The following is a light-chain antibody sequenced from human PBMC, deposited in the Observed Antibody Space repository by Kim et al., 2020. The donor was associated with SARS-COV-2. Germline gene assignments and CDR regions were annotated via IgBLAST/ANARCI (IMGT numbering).Light chain of an antibody. CDR3: ASYTSSNTWL. CDR2: DVR. J-gene: IGLJ3*02. Sequence: QSALTQPASVSGSPGQSITISCTGTSSDVGGYNYVSWYQQHPGKAPKLMIYDVRNRPSGVSDRFSGSKSGNTASLTISGLQPEDEADYYCASYTSSNTWLFGGGTQLTVL. V-gene: IGLV2-14*03. CDR1: SSDVGGYNY.